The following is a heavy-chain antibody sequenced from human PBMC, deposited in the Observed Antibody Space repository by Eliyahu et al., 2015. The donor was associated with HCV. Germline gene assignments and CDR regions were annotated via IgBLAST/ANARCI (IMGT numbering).Heavy chain of an antibody. V-gene: IGHV3-21*01. D-gene: IGHD3-10*01. Sequence: EVQLVESGGGLVKPGGSLRLSCAASGFTFSSYSXNWVRQAPGKGLEWVSSISSSSSYIYYADSVKGRFTISRDNAKNSLYLQMNSLRAEDTAVYYCARGGASLRGSGYTDWGQGTLVTVSS. CDR2: ISSSSSYI. J-gene: IGHJ4*02. CDR3: ARGGASLRGSGYTD. CDR1: GFTFSSYS.